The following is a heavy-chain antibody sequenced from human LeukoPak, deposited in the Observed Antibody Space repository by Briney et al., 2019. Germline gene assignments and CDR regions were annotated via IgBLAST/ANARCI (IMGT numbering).Heavy chain of an antibody. CDR3: ASGYSYGAFFDY. V-gene: IGHV3-7*02. D-gene: IGHD5-18*01. Sequence: SGGSLRLSCAASGVMFPSYWMTWVRQAPGKGLEWVANIKQDGSEKYYVDSVKGRFTISRDNAKNSLYLQMNSLRAEDTAVYYCASGYSYGAFFDYWGQGTLVTVSS. CDR2: IKQDGSEK. J-gene: IGHJ4*02. CDR1: GVMFPSYW.